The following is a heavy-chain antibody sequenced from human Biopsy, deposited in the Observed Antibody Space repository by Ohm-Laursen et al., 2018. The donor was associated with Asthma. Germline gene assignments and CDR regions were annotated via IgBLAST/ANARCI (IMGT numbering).Heavy chain of an antibody. V-gene: IGHV4-59*01. CDR3: AGFCSGGNCPDH. CDR1: GASIRSYY. Sequence: GTLSLTCTVSGASIRSYYWTWIRQPPGKGLEWIGNIHYSGSTYSNPSLKSRVTISVDTSKKQISLRLSFVIAADTAVYYCAGFCSGGNCPDHWGQGTLVTVSS. CDR2: IHYSGST. D-gene: IGHD2-15*01. J-gene: IGHJ4*02.